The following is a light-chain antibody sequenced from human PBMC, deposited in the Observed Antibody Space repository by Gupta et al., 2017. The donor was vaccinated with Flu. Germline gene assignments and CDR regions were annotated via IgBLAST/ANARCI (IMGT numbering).Light chain of an antibody. V-gene: IGKV1-39*01. Sequence: DIQMTQSPSSLSASVGDRVTITCRASESVGFYLNWYQQKTGQAPKLLIYEASTLQSGVATRFSGGGSGTDFTLTINSLQPDDFATYFCQQCRSNPRTFGQGTRVEIK. CDR3: QQCRSNPRT. J-gene: IGKJ1*01. CDR2: EAS. CDR1: ESVGFY.